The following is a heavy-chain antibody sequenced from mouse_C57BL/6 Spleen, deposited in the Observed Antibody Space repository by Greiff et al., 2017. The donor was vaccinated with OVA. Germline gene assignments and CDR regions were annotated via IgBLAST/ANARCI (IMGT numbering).Heavy chain of an antibody. CDR1: GYSFTGYY. CDR3: ALSITTVVATNAMDY. Sequence: VQLQQSGPELVKPGASVKISCKASGYSFTGYYMNWVKQSPEKSLEWIGEINPSTGGTTYNQKFKAKATLTVDKSPSTAYMQLKSLTSEDSAVYYCALSITTVVATNAMDYWGQGTSVTVSS. D-gene: IGHD1-1*01. J-gene: IGHJ4*01. V-gene: IGHV1-42*01. CDR2: INPSTGGT.